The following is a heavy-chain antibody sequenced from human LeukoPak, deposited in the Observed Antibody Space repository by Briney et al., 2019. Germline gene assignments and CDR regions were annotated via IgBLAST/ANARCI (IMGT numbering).Heavy chain of an antibody. Sequence: PADTLSLICSLSGDSIRTYYWXWARHAPGKXXXWIGHVSYNERTNYNPSIKSRATVSLGTSKSNFSLTLSSMTPADTAIYYCAREHGSWSYRYYFFVDVWGKGTTVTVS. CDR3: AREHGSWSYRYYFFVDV. V-gene: IGHV4-59*01. CDR1: GDSIRTYY. D-gene: IGHD4-11*01. J-gene: IGHJ6*03. CDR2: VSYNERT.